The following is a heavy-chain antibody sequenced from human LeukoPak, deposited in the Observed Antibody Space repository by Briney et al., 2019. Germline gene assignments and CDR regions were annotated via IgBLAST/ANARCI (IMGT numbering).Heavy chain of an antibody. V-gene: IGHV3-48*01. CDR1: GFTFSSYS. J-gene: IGHJ4*02. CDR2: ISSSSSTI. CDR3: ARDRLTGYYYDSSGYLY. Sequence: PGGSLRLSCAASGFTFSSYSMNWVRQAPGKGLEWVSYISSSSSTIYYADSVKGRFTISRDNAKNSLYLQMNSLRAEDTAVYYCARDRLTGYYYDSSGYLYWGQGTLVTVSS. D-gene: IGHD3-22*01.